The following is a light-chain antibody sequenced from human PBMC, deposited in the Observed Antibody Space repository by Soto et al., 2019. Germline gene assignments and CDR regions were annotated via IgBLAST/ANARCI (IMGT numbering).Light chain of an antibody. J-gene: IGKJ5*01. Sequence: EIVLTQSPANLSVSPGERATLSCRASQSVRSNLAWYQQKPGQAPRLLIFGATTRATNISARFTGSGSGTEFTLTISNLQSEDFAVYYCQQYNNWPPITFGQGTRLEIK. CDR3: QQYNNWPPIT. CDR1: QSVRSN. V-gene: IGKV3-15*01. CDR2: GAT.